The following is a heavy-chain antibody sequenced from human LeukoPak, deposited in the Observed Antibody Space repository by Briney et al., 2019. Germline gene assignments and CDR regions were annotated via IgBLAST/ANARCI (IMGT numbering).Heavy chain of an antibody. CDR3: ARGGPAYDILTGYYNVMNY. V-gene: IGHV3-48*04. CDR1: GFTFSSYN. Sequence: GGSLRLSCAASGFTFSSYNMNWVRQAPGKGLEWISYISSGEGTILYADSVKGRFTISRDNAKNSLYLQMNSLRAEDTAVYYCARGGPAYDILTGYYNVMNYWGQGTLVTVSS. CDR2: ISSGEGTI. D-gene: IGHD3-9*01. J-gene: IGHJ4*02.